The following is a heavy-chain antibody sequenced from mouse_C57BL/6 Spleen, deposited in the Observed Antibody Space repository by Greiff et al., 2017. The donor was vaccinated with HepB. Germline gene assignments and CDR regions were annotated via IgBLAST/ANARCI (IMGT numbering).Heavy chain of an antibody. J-gene: IGHJ2*01. Sequence: EVMLVESEGGLVQPGSSMKLSCTASGFTFSDYYMAWVRQVPEKGLEWVANINYDGSSTYYLDSLKSRFIISRDNAKNILYLQMSSLKSEDTATYYCARAYYYGSLFDYWGQGTTLTVSS. D-gene: IGHD1-1*01. V-gene: IGHV5-16*01. CDR2: INYDGSST. CDR1: GFTFSDYY. CDR3: ARAYYYGSLFDY.